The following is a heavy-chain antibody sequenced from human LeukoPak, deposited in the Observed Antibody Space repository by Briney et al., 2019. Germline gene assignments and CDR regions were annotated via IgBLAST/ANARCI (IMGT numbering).Heavy chain of an antibody. CDR3: ARVNSGNYYEFEY. V-gene: IGHV4-59*01. J-gene: IGHJ4*02. CDR2: IYYSGST. D-gene: IGHD1-26*01. Sequence: PSETLSLTCTVSVGSISSSYWSWIRQPPGKGLEWLGYIYYSGSTNYNSSLTNRVTISVDTSKNQFSLRLNSVAAADTAVYYCARVNSGNYYEFEYWGQGTPVTVSS. CDR1: VGSISSSY.